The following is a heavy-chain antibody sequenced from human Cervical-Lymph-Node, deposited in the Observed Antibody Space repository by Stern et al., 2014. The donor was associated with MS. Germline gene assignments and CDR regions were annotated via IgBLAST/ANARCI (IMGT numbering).Heavy chain of an antibody. CDR1: GFTFSSYG. CDR2: ISYEGSNK. CDR3: AKGGHYYYYYGMDV. V-gene: IGHV3-30*18. Sequence: VQLVESGGGVVQPGRSLRLSCAAAGFTFSSYGMHWVRQAPGKGLEWVAGISYEGSNKYYADSVKGRFTISRDNSKNTLYLQMNSLRAEDTAVYYCAKGGHYYYYYGMDVWGQGTTVTVSS. J-gene: IGHJ6*02.